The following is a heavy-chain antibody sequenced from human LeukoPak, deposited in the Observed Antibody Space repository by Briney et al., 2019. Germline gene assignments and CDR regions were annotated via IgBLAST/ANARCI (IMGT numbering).Heavy chain of an antibody. CDR3: ARGRYSGSYYAY. CDR2: IYYSGST. CDR1: GGSISSGGYY. V-gene: IGHV4-31*03. D-gene: IGHD1-26*01. J-gene: IGHJ4*02. Sequence: SETLSLTCTVSGGSISSGGYYWSWIRQHPGKGLEWIGYIYYSGSTYYNPSLKSRVTISVDTSKNQFSLKLSSVTAADTAVYYCARGRYSGSYYAYWGQGTLVTVPS.